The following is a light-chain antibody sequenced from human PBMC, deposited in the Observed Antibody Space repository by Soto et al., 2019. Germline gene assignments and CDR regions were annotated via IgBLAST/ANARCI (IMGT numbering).Light chain of an antibody. CDR2: DAS. V-gene: IGKV3-11*01. CDR3: QQRSNWPPVIT. J-gene: IGKJ5*01. Sequence: EIVLTQSPATLSLSPGERATLSCRASQTFSSHLAWYQQKPGQAPRLLIYDASKRATGLQARFSGRGSGTDFTLTISSLEPEDFAVYYCQQRSNWPPVITFGQGTRLEIK. CDR1: QTFSSH.